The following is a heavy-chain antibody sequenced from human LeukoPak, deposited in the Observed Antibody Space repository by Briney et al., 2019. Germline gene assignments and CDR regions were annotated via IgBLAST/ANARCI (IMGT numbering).Heavy chain of an antibody. CDR1: GITLSNYG. J-gene: IGHJ4*02. CDR2: ISERGGST. Sequence: PGGSLRLSCVVSGITLSNYGMSWVRQAPGKGLEWVSGISERGGSTNYADSVKGRFIISRDTSKNTVYLQMNSLRVEDTAVYFCAKRGIVIRAVIIIGFHKEAYYFDCWGQGILVTVSS. D-gene: IGHD3-10*01. CDR3: AKRGIVIRAVIIIGFHKEAYYFDC. V-gene: IGHV3-23*01.